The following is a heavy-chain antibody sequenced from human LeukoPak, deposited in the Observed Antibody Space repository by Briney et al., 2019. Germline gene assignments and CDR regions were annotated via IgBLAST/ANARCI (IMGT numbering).Heavy chain of an antibody. D-gene: IGHD6-13*01. J-gene: IGHJ4*02. V-gene: IGHV1-46*03. CDR3: AIRDPGYSSSLANFDY. Sequence: GASVKVSCKASGYTFTSYYMHWVRRAPGQGLEWMGIINPSGGSTSYAQKFQGRVTMTRDTSTSTVYMELSSLRSEDTAVYYCAIRDPGYSSSLANFDYWGQGTLVTVSS. CDR2: INPSGGST. CDR1: GYTFTSYY.